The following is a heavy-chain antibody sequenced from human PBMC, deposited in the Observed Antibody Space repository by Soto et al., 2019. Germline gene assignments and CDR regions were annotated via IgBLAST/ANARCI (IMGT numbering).Heavy chain of an antibody. CDR1: GFTFNTYW. V-gene: IGHV3-74*03. J-gene: IGHJ6*02. CDR3: TRVVRFGSSEYAYSYGRDV. D-gene: IGHD3-10*01. Sequence: EVQLVESGGGLVQPGGSLRLSCAASGFTFNTYWMHWVRQAPGKGLVWVSRANSDGSSTTYADSVKGRFTISRDNARNKLYLQMNSLRAEDTAVYYCTRVVRFGSSEYAYSYGRDVWGQWTTVTFSS. CDR2: ANSDGSST.